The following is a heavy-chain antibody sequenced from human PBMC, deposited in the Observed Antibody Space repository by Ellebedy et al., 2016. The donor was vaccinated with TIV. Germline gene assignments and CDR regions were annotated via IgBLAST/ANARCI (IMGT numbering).Heavy chain of an antibody. D-gene: IGHD3-10*01. CDR2: IKQDGSEK. J-gene: IGHJ4*02. V-gene: IGHV3-7*01. CDR1: GFSLSSYW. CDR3: GRAIGSGSCY. Sequence: GGSLRLSCAASGFSLSSYWMHCVRQAPGKGLEWVANIKQDGSEKYYVDSVKGRFTISRDNAKNSLYLQMNSLRAEDTAVYFCGRAIGSGSCYWGQGTLVTVSS.